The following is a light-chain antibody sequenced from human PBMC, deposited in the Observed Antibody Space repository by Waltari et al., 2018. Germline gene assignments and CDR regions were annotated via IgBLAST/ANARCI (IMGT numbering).Light chain of an antibody. CDR2: ATS. J-gene: IGKJ1*01. V-gene: IGKV1-5*03. CDR3: QQYNLYPST. Sequence: DSKMTPSPSTLSAVVGDRVSLTCRASQCIRTWLAWYQQKSGKAPKLLMSATSTLQPGVPSRFSGSGSGTEFTLTISSLQPDDSATYYCQQYNLYPSTFGQGTKVEIK. CDR1: QCIRTW.